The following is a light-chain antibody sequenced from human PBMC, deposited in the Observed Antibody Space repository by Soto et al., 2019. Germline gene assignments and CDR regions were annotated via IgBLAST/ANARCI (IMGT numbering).Light chain of an antibody. J-gene: IGKJ2*01. Sequence: DIQMTQSPSTLSASVGDRVTITCRASQGISSSLAWYQQKPGKAPKLLIYDASSLESGVPSRFSGSGSGTEFTLTISSLQPEDFATYYCQKYNSYSYTFGQGTKLEIK. CDR2: DAS. V-gene: IGKV1-5*01. CDR1: QGISSS. CDR3: QKYNSYSYT.